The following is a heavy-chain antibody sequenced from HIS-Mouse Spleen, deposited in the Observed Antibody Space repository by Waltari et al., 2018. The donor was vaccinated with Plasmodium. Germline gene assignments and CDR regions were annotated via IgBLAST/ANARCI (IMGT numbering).Heavy chain of an antibody. Sequence: EVQLVESGGGLVQPGASLRLSCAASGFTVSSYWMSWVRQDPGKGLEWVANIKQDGSEKYYVDSVKGRFTISRDNAKNSLYLQMNSLRAEDTAVYYCASSWYWYFDLWGRGTLVTVSS. CDR1: GFTVSSYW. V-gene: IGHV3-7*01. CDR3: ASSWYWYFDL. J-gene: IGHJ2*01. CDR2: IKQDGSEK. D-gene: IGHD6-13*01.